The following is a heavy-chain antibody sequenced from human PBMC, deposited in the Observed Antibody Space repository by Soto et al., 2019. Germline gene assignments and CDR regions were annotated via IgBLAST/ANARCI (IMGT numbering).Heavy chain of an antibody. CDR2: SYYSGST. V-gene: IGHV4-31*03. CDR1: GGSISSGGYY. D-gene: IGHD5-18*01. Sequence: SETLSLTCTVSGGSISSGGYYWSWIRQHPGKGLEWIGYSYYSGSTYYNPSLKSRVTISVDTSKNQFSLKLSSVTAADTAVYYCARSFTAMACFDYWGQGTLVTVSS. CDR3: ARSFTAMACFDY. J-gene: IGHJ4*02.